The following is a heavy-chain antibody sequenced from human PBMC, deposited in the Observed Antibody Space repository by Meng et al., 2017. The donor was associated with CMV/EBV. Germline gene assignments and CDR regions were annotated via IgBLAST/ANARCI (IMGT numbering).Heavy chain of an antibody. CDR2: IYYSGST. J-gene: IGHJ4*02. Sequence: QVKPQESGPRLVKPPPTLSLTCTVSGGSISSGDYYWSWIRQPPGKGLEWIGYIYYSGSTYYNPSLKSRVTISVDTSKNQFSLKLSSVTAADTAVYYCARVMGPNRTPYYFDYWGQGTLVTVSS. CDR3: ARVMGPNRTPYYFDY. D-gene: IGHD1-14*01. CDR1: GGSISSGDYY. V-gene: IGHV4-30-4*08.